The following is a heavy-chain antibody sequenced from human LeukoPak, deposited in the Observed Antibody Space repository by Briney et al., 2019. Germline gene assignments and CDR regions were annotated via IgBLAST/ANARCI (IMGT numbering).Heavy chain of an antibody. CDR3: AKDCPYYDFWSGYYRCYYYGMDV. D-gene: IGHD3-3*01. Sequence: PGGPLSLSCAASGFTFSSYAMSWVRQPPGRGRGGVSAISGSGGSTYYADSVKGRFTISGDNSKNTLYLQMNSLRAEDTAVYYCAKDCPYYDFWSGYYRCYYYGMDVWGQGTTVTVSS. V-gene: IGHV3-23*01. J-gene: IGHJ6*02. CDR2: ISGSGGST. CDR1: GFTFSSYA.